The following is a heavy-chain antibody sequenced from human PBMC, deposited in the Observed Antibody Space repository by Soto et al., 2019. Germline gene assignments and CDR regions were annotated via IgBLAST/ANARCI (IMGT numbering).Heavy chain of an antibody. Sequence: ASETLSLTCTVSGGSISSYYWSWIRQPPGKGLEWTGYIYYSGSTNYNPSLKSRVTISVDTSKNQFSLKLSSVTAADTAVYYCARADDDILTGPYYFDYWGQGTPVTVSS. CDR3: ARADDDILTGPYYFDY. D-gene: IGHD3-9*01. J-gene: IGHJ4*02. V-gene: IGHV4-59*01. CDR2: IYYSGST. CDR1: GGSISSYY.